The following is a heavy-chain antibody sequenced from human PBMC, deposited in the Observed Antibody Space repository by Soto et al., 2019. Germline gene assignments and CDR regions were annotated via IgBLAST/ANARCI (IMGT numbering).Heavy chain of an antibody. Sequence: QVQLVQSGAEVKKPGASVKVSCKTSGYTFTNYAIHWVRQAPGQRLEWMGWINAGNGNTKYSQNFQGRVTITRDTSASTAYMELSSLSSEDTAVYYCARGYGDYWGQGSLVTVSP. CDR2: INAGNGNT. D-gene: IGHD6-25*01. CDR1: GYTFTNYA. J-gene: IGHJ4*02. V-gene: IGHV1-3*01. CDR3: ARGYGDY.